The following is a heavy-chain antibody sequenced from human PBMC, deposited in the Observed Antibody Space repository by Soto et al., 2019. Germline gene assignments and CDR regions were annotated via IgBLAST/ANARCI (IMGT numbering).Heavy chain of an antibody. Sequence: GGSLRLSCAASGFTFSSYAMSWVRQAPGKGLEWVSIITSDGRTYYADSVKGRFTISRDNSKNTVYLQMNSLRAEDTAVYYCAKHYSTVTTDPLSVVLFDYWGQGALVTVSS. CDR1: GFTFSSYA. D-gene: IGHD4-17*01. CDR3: AKHYSTVTTDPLSVVLFDY. J-gene: IGHJ4*02. V-gene: IGHV3-23*01. CDR2: ITSDGRT.